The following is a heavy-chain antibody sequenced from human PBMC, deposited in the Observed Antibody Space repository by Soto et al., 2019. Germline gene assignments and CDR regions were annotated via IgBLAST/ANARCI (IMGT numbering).Heavy chain of an antibody. CDR2: ISSTGSYI. J-gene: IGHJ4*02. CDR3: ARDHPHCSGGSCFLPFDF. D-gene: IGHD2-15*01. V-gene: IGHV3-21*01. Sequence: GGSLRLSCAASGFTFSSYSMNWVRQAPGKGLEWLSFISSTGSYIYYADSVSGRFTISRDNARNSLSLQMNSLRVEDTAVYYCARDHPHCSGGSCFLPFDFWAQGTRVTVSS. CDR1: GFTFSSYS.